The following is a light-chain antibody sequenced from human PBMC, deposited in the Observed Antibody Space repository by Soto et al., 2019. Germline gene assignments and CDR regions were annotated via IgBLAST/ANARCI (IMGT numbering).Light chain of an antibody. J-gene: IGLJ3*02. CDR3: QSYDSSLSSWV. CDR1: SSNIGAGYD. V-gene: IGLV1-40*01. Sequence: QSVLTQPPSVSGAPVQRVTISCTGSSSNIGAGYDVHWYQQLPGTAPKLLIYDNNNRPSGVPDRFSGSKSGTSASLAITGLQAEDEADYYCQSYDSSLSSWVFGGGTKLTVL. CDR2: DNN.